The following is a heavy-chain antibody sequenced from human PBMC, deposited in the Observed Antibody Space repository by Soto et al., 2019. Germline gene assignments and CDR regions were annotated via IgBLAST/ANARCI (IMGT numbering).Heavy chain of an antibody. CDR1: GYTFTSYA. CDR2: INAGNGNT. D-gene: IGHD5-18*01. CDR3: ARDPVDTAMVTPPYVDY. Sequence: GASVKVSCKASGYTFTSYAMQWVHQAPGQRLEWMGWINAGNGNTKYSQKFQGRVTITRDTSASTAYMELSSLRSEDTAVYYCARDPVDTAMVTPPYVDYWGQGTLVTVSS. V-gene: IGHV1-3*01. J-gene: IGHJ4*02.